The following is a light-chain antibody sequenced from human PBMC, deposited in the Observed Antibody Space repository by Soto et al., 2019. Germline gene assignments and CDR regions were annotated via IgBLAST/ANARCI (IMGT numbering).Light chain of an antibody. V-gene: IGKV3-20*01. CDR1: QAVNSTY. J-gene: IGKJ4*01. Sequence: IVLTQSPVTLSLSPGERATLSCRASQAVNSTYVAWYQQKPGQAPRLLIYAASIRATGIPDRFSGSGSGTDFTLTISRLEPEDFAVYYCQQFNNYPFTFGGGTKVDIK. CDR3: QQFNNYPFT. CDR2: AAS.